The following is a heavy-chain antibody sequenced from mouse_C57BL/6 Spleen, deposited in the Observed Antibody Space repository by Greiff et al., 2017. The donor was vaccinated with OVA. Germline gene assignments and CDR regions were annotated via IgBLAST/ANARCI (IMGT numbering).Heavy chain of an antibody. CDR2: IDPSDSYT. CDR1: GYTFTSYW. D-gene: IGHD4-1*01. J-gene: IGHJ4*01. Sequence: VQLQQSGAELVMPGASVKLSCKASGYTFTSYWMHWVKQRPGQGLEWIGEIDPSDSYTNYNQKFKGKSTLTVDKSSSTAYMQLSSLTSEDSAVYYGTRGNWYYYAMEYWGQGTSVTVSS. CDR3: TRGNWYYYAMEY. V-gene: IGHV1-69*01.